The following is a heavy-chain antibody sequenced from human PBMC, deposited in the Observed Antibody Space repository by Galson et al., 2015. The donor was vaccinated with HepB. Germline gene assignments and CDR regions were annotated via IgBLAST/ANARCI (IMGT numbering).Heavy chain of an antibody. D-gene: IGHD5-18*01. CDR2: ISGSSTYI. Sequence: SLRLSCAASGFTFSYYTINWVRQAPGKGLEWVSSISGSSTYIYYTDSVWGRFTVSRDNSKNTLYLQMNSLRAEDTAIYYCAKDGGRGYTYGPNWFDPWGQGTLVTVSS. CDR1: GFTFSYYT. J-gene: IGHJ5*02. CDR3: AKDGGRGYTYGPNWFDP. V-gene: IGHV3-21*01.